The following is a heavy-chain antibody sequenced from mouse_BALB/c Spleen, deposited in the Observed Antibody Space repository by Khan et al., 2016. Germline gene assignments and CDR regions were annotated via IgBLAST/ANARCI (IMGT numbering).Heavy chain of an antibody. CDR1: GYSITSDYA. V-gene: IGHV3-2*02. CDR2: ISYSGST. D-gene: IGHD2-1*01. J-gene: IGHJ3*01. Sequence: EVQLQESGPGLVKPSQSLSLTCTVTGYSITSDYAWNWIRQFPGNKLEWMGYISYSGSTRHNPSLKSRISITRDTSKNQFFLQLNSVTTEDTATYYCARSLLAWFAYWGQGTLVTVSA. CDR3: ARSLLAWFAY.